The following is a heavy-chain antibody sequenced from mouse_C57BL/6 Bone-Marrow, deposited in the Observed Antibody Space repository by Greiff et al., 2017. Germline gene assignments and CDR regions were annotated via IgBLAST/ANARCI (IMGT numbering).Heavy chain of an antibody. Sequence: VQLKQSGPELVKPGASVKISCKASGYSFTGSYMNWVKQSHGNILEWIGNIYPYNGVSSYNQKFKGKATLTVDKSSSTAYMELRSLTSEDSAVYYCARSGYTAVGYFDYWGQGTTLTVSS. D-gene: IGHD1-1*01. V-gene: IGHV1-31*01. CDR1: GYSFTGSY. CDR2: IYPYNGVS. CDR3: ARSGYTAVGYFDY. J-gene: IGHJ2*01.